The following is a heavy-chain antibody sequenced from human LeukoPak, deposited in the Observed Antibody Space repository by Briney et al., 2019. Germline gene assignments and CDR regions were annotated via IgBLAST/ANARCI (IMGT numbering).Heavy chain of an antibody. D-gene: IGHD2-15*01. CDR1: GGSISSYY. Sequence: SETLSLTCTVSGGSISSYYRSWIRQPPGKGLEWIGYIYYSGNTNYNPSLKSRVTISVDTSKNQFSLRLSSVTTADTAVYYCARCSGGSCSWFDPWGQGTLVTVSS. J-gene: IGHJ5*02. V-gene: IGHV4-59*01. CDR3: ARCSGGSCSWFDP. CDR2: IYYSGNT.